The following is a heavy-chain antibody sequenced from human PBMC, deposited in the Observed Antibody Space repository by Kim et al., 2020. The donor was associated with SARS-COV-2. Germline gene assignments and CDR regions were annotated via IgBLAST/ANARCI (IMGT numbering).Heavy chain of an antibody. V-gene: IGHV1-18*01. CDR1: GYTFTSYG. CDR3: ARDRIAVAAYYSYYGMDV. CDR2: SSAYNGNT. D-gene: IGHD6-19*01. J-gene: IGHJ6*02. Sequence: ASVKVSCKASGYTFTSYGISWVRQAPGQGLEWMGWSSAYNGNTNYAQKLQGRVTMTTDTSTSTAYMELRSLRSDDTAVYYCARDRIAVAAYYSYYGMDVWGQGATVTVSS.